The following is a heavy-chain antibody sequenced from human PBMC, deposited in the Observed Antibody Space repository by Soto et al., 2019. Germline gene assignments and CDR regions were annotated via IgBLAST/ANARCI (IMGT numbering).Heavy chain of an antibody. CDR3: ARDRLGNYCDSRLLTGYYGMDV. V-gene: IGHV1-18*01. J-gene: IGHJ6*02. CDR1: GYTFTSYG. Sequence: ASVKVSCKASGYTFTSYGISWVRQAPGQGLEWMGWISAYNGNTNYAQKLQGRVTMTTDTSTSTAYMELRSLRSDDTAVYYCARDRLGNYCDSRLLTGYYGMDVWG. D-gene: IGHD3-22*01. CDR2: ISAYNGNT.